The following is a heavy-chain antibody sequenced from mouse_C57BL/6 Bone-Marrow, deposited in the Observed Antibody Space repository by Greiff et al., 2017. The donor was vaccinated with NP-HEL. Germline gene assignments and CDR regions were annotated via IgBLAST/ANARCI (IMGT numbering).Heavy chain of an antibody. V-gene: IGHV1-69*01. CDR3: AREGTTVADWFAY. CDR1: GYTFTSYW. J-gene: IGHJ3*01. Sequence: QVQLKQPGAELVMPGASVKLSCKASGYTFTSYWMHWVKQRPGQGLEWIGEIDPSASYTNYNQKFKGKSTLTVDKSSSTAYMQLSSLTSEDSAVYYCAREGTTVADWFAYWGQGTLVTVSA. CDR2: IDPSASYT. D-gene: IGHD1-1*01.